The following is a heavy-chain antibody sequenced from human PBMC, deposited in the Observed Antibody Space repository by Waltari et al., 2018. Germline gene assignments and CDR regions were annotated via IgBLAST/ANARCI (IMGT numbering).Heavy chain of an antibody. J-gene: IGHJ6*03. CDR2: IIPMFGTT. V-gene: IGHV1-69*13. CDR3: ARDPPGRGYYHTYYMDV. CDR1: GGTFRSSA. D-gene: IGHD2-8*02. Sequence: QVQLVQSGAEVKKPGSSVKVSCKAFGGTFRSSAITCVRQAPGQGLEWMGRIIPMFGTTNYAQKFQGRVTITADKSTSTAYMELSGLRSEDTAVYYCARDPPGRGYYHTYYMDVWGKGTTVTISS.